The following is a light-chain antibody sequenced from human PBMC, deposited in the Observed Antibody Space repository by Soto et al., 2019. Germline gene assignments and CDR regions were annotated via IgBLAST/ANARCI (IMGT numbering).Light chain of an antibody. CDR2: EIN. CDR1: SSDVGAFNY. Sequence: QSALTQPPSASGSPGQSITISCTGTSSDVGAFNYVSWYQQHPDKAPKLMIFEINKRPSGVPDRFSGSKSGNSASLTVSGLQTEDEADYYCSSYAGSNIYVFGSGTKVTVL. V-gene: IGLV2-8*01. J-gene: IGLJ1*01. CDR3: SSYAGSNIYV.